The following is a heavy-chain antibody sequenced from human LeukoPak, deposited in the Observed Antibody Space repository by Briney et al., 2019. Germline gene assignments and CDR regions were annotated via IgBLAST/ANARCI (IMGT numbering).Heavy chain of an antibody. CDR3: ARGMGYYYDSSGYQANAFDI. J-gene: IGHJ3*02. Sequence: SQTLSLTCAVSGGSISSGGYSWIWIRQPPGKGLEWIGYIYHSGSTYYNPSLKSRATISVDRSKNQFSLKLSSVTAADTAVYYCARGMGYYYDSSGYQANAFDIWGQGTMVTVSS. D-gene: IGHD3-22*01. V-gene: IGHV4-30-2*01. CDR2: IYHSGST. CDR1: GGSISSGGYS.